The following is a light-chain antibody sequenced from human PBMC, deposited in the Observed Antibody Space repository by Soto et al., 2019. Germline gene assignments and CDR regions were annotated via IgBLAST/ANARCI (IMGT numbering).Light chain of an antibody. CDR2: LGS. Sequence: IVMTQSPLSLPVTPGEPASISCRSSQSLLHSNGYNYLDWYLQKPGQSPQLLIYLGSNRASVVPDRFSGSGSGTDFTLNISRVEAEDVAVYYCMQALHSRTFGQVTKVDI. CDR1: QSLLHSNGYNY. CDR3: MQALHSRT. V-gene: IGKV2-28*01. J-gene: IGKJ1*01.